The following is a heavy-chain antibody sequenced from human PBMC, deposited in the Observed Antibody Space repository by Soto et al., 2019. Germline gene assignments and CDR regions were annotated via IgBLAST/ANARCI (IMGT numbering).Heavy chain of an antibody. D-gene: IGHD3-3*01. CDR1: GFTFSSYA. CDR2: ISGSGGST. V-gene: IGHV3-23*01. J-gene: IGHJ4*02. Sequence: GGSLRLSCAASGFTFSSYAMSWVRQAPGKGLEWVSAISGSGGSTYYADSVKGRFTISRDNSKNTLYLQMNSLRAEDTAVYYCAKDGADYDFWIEAPWGKGTLVTVSS. CDR3: AKDGADYDFWIEAP.